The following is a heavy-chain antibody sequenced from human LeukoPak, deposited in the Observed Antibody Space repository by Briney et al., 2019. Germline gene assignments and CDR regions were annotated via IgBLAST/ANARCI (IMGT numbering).Heavy chain of an antibody. CDR1: GYTFTSYY. J-gene: IGHJ5*02. CDR3: ARDWYYYDSSGYYNWFDP. D-gene: IGHD3-22*01. CDR2: INPGGGST. V-gene: IGHV1-46*01. Sequence: ASVTVSCKASGYTFTSYYMHWVRQAPGQGLEWMGIINPGGGSTSYAQKFQGRVTMTRDMSTSTVYMELSSLRFEDTAVYYCARDWYYYDSSGYYNWFDPWGQGTLVTVSS.